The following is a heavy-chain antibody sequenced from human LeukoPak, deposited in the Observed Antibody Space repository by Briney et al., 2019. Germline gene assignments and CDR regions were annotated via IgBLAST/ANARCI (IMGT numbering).Heavy chain of an antibody. CDR3: ARSVDYFDNTGPHMMFDY. CDR1: GDSITSHY. CDR2: IYYTGII. J-gene: IGHJ4*02. V-gene: IGHV4-59*07. D-gene: IGHD3-22*01. Sequence: SDTLSLTCNVSGDSITSHYWNWIRQPPGKGLEWIGYIYYTGIINYNPSLTSRVSMSVDTSKNQFFLKMKSVTAAGTAVYHCARSVDYFDNTGPHMMFDYWGQGSLVTVSS.